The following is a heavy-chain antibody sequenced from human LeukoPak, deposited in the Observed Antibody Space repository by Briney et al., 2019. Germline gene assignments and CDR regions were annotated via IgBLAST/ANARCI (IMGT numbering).Heavy chain of an antibody. V-gene: IGHV3-11*04. J-gene: IGHJ4*02. D-gene: IGHD4/OR15-4a*01. Sequence: KPGGSLRLSCAASGFTFSDYCMAWIRQAPGKGLEWVSYVSSSGDTTYCADSVKGRFTISRDDAKKSLYLQMNTLRAEDTAIYYCARETRGAFDYWGQGTLVTVSS. CDR1: GFTFSDYC. CDR2: VSSSGDTT. CDR3: ARETRGAFDY.